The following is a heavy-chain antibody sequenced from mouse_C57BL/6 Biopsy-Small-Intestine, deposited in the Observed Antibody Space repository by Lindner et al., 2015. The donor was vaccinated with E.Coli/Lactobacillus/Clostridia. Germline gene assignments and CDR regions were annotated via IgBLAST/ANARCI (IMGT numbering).Heavy chain of an antibody. D-gene: IGHD2-5*01. J-gene: IGHJ4*01. V-gene: IGHV1-58*01. CDR1: GYTFTSYG. CDR3: ARPAYYSNYGDGYYGMDY. Sequence: VQLQESGAELVRPGSSVKMSCKTSGYTFTSYGINWVKQRPGQGLEWIGYIYIGNGYTDYNEKFKGKATLTSDTSSSTAYMQLSSLTSEDSAIYFCARPAYYSNYGDGYYGMDYWGQGTSVTVSS. CDR2: IYIGNGYT.